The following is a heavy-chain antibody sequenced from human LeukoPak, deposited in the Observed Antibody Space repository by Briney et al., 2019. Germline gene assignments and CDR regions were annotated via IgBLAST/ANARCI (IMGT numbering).Heavy chain of an antibody. CDR2: ISGSGGST. Sequence: PGGSLRLSCAASGLTFSSYAMSWVRQAPGKGLEWVSAISGSGGSTYYADSVKGRFTISRDNSKNTLYLQMNSLRAEDTAVYYCAKDYGDYVYHGDWGQGTLVTVSS. V-gene: IGHV3-23*01. CDR3: AKDYGDYVYHGD. CDR1: GLTFSSYA. D-gene: IGHD4-17*01. J-gene: IGHJ4*02.